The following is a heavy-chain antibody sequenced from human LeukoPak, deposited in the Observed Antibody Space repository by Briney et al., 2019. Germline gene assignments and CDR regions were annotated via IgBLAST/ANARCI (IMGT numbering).Heavy chain of an antibody. Sequence: PGGSLRLSCAASGFTFSRCWMNWVRQAPGKGLEWVASIKDDGSEKYYVDSAKGRFTISRDNAKNSLYLQVNSLRAEDTAVYFCARDHGWLQFDYWGQGTLVTVSS. CDR1: GFTFSRCW. J-gene: IGHJ4*02. CDR2: IKDDGSEK. D-gene: IGHD5-24*01. CDR3: ARDHGWLQFDY. V-gene: IGHV3-7*05.